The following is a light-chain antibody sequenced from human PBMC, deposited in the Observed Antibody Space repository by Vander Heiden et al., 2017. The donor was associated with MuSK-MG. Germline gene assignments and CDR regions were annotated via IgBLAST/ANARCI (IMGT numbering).Light chain of an antibody. Sequence: QSVLTQPPSVSAAPGQTVTISCSGSSSNIGNNYVSWYQQLPGTAPKVLIYDNNKRPSGIPDRFSGSKSGSSATLGITGLQTGDEADYYCATWDTSLSVGVFGGGTKLTVL. CDR2: DNN. J-gene: IGLJ2*01. V-gene: IGLV1-51*01. CDR1: SSNIGNNY. CDR3: ATWDTSLSVGV.